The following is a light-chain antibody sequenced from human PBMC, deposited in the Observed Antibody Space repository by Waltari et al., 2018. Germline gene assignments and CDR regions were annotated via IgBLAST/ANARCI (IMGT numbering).Light chain of an antibody. CDR3: QQYNEWPYT. CDR1: KNIGNN. Sequence: ETIMTQSPATLSVSPGESATLSCRASKNIGNNLACYQQTPGQAPRLLIYVTSSRSTGIPGRFFGAGSGTDFTLTISSLQSEDFGVYYCQQYNEWPYTFGQGTKVDLK. J-gene: IGKJ2*01. V-gene: IGKV3-15*01. CDR2: VTS.